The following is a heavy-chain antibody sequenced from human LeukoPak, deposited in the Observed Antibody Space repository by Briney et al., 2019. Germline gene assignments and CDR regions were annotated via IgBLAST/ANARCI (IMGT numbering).Heavy chain of an antibody. CDR2: IDPNSDNI. V-gene: IGHV1-2*02. Sequence: ASVKVSCKASGYTFTGCFIHYVRQAPGQGLEWMGWIDPNSDNIRYSETFKDRVTMTRDTSTNPAYMELSWLRSDDTAVYYCARSAYNYGYVYFDHWGQGTLVIVSS. CDR1: GYTFTGCF. CDR3: ARSAYNYGYVYFDH. J-gene: IGHJ4*02. D-gene: IGHD5-18*01.